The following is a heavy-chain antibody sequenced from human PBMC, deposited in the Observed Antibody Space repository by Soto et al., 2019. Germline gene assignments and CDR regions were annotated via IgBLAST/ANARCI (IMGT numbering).Heavy chain of an antibody. V-gene: IGHV4-31*03. CDR3: ARGTMLRGPGYYYAMDV. CDR2: IYYSGSS. CDR1: GDSISINGYF. J-gene: IGHJ6*02. D-gene: IGHD3-10*01. Sequence: SSEPLSLTCTVSGDSISINGYFWTWIRQHPGKGLEWIGYIYYSGSSYYNPSLKSRVIISVDTSKNHFSLNLTAVTAADTAVYYCARGTMLRGPGYYYAMDVWGQGTTVTVSS.